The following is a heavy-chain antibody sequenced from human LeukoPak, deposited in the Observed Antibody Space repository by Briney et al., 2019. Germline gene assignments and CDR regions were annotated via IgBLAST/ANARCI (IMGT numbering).Heavy chain of an antibody. CDR2: ISYDGSNK. J-gene: IGHJ6*02. Sequence: GRSLRLSCAASGFTFSSYAMHWVRQAPGKGLEWVAVISYDGSNKYYADSVKGRFTISRDNSENTLYLQMNSLRAEDTAVYYCARGRYYYGSGTSMDVWGQGTTVTVSS. D-gene: IGHD3-10*01. CDR3: ARGRYYYGSGTSMDV. CDR1: GFTFSSYA. V-gene: IGHV3-30-3*01.